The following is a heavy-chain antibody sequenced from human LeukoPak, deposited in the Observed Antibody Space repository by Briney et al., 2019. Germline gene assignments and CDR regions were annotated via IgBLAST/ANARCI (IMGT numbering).Heavy chain of an antibody. D-gene: IGHD1-26*01. CDR2: INHSGST. CDR1: GGSFSGYY. J-gene: IGHJ4*02. CDR3: ARAAGATIGY. Sequence: SETLSFTCAVYGGSFSGYYWSWIRQPPGKGLEWIGEINHSGSTNYNPSLKSRVTISVDTSKNQFSLKLSSVTAADTAVYYCARAAGATIGYWGQGTLVTVSP. V-gene: IGHV4-34*01.